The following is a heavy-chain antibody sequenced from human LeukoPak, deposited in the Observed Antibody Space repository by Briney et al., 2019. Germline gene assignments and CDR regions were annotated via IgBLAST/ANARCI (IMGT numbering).Heavy chain of an antibody. J-gene: IGHJ4*02. CDR3: ARGSSLDPQWFGELNPDY. Sequence: GESLRISCKGSGYSFTSYWISWVRQMPGKGLEWMGRIDPSDSYTNYSPSFQGHVTISADKSISTAYLQWSSLKASDTAMYYCARGSSLDPQWFGELNPDYWGQGTLVTVSS. V-gene: IGHV5-10-1*01. CDR2: IDPSDSYT. CDR1: GYSFTSYW. D-gene: IGHD3-10*01.